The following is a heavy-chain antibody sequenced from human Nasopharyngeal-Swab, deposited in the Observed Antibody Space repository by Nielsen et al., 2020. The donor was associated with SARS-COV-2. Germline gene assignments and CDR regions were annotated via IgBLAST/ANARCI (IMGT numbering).Heavy chain of an antibody. J-gene: IGHJ6*03. Sequence: WIRQPPGKGPEWIAEINHSGSTNYNPSLKSRVTLSVDTSMNQVSLEVSSVTAADTAVYYCARGLSGIVPAPILGLGPYYYYYYMDVWRKGTTVTVSS. CDR2: INHSGST. D-gene: IGHD2-2*01. CDR3: ARGLSGIVPAPILGLGPYYYYYYMDV. V-gene: IGHV4-34*01.